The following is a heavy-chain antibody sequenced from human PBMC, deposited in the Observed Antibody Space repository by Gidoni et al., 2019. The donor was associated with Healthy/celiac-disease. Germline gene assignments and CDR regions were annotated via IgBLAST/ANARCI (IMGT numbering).Heavy chain of an antibody. D-gene: IGHD2-2*01. CDR1: GLTFGTYA. CDR2: ISSNGCST. CDR3: ARGRGYCSSTSCYGDYYYGMDV. J-gene: IGHJ6*02. V-gene: IGHV3-64*01. Sequence: EVQLVESGGGLVQPGGYLRLSCAASGLTFGTYAMHWGRQAPGQGLEYVSDISSNGCSTYYANSVKGRFTISRDNSKNTLYLQMGSLRAEDMAGYYCARGRGYCSSTSCYGDYYYGMDVWGQGTTVTVSS.